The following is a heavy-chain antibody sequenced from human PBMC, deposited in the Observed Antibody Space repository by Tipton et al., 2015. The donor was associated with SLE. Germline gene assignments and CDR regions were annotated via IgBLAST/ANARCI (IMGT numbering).Heavy chain of an antibody. Sequence: LSLKSRVTISVDTSKNQFSLDLSSVTAADTAVYYCARWGECGTTSCSQSRRAFDIWGQGTMVTVSS. D-gene: IGHD2-2*01. CDR3: ARWGECGTTSCSQSRRAFDI. J-gene: IGHJ3*02. V-gene: IGHV4-39*07.